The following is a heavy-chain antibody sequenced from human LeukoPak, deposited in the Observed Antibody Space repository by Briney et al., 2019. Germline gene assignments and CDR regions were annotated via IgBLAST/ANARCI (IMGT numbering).Heavy chain of an antibody. CDR3: ATVTYYYDSSGYFF. D-gene: IGHD3-22*01. Sequence: ASVKVSCKASGYTFTGYYMHWVRQAPGQGLEWMGWISAYNGNTNYAQKLQGRVTMTTDTSTSTAYMELRSLRSDDTAVYYCATVTYYYDSSGYFFWGQGTLVTVSS. CDR2: ISAYNGNT. CDR1: GYTFTGYY. J-gene: IGHJ4*02. V-gene: IGHV1-18*04.